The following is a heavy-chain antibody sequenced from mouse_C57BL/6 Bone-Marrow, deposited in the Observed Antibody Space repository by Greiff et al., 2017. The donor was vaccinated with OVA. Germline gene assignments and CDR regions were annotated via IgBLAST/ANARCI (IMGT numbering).Heavy chain of an antibody. V-gene: IGHV2-5*01. CDR1: GFSLTSYG. CDR2: IWRGGST. CDR3: AKGGDYYGSSYFDY. D-gene: IGHD1-1*01. Sequence: VQLQESGPGLVQPSQSLSITCTVSGFSLTSYGVHWVRQSPGKGLEWLGVIWRGGSTDYNAAFMSSLSILKDNSKSQVFFKMNSLQADDTAIYYCAKGGDYYGSSYFDYGGQGTTLTVSS. J-gene: IGHJ2*01.